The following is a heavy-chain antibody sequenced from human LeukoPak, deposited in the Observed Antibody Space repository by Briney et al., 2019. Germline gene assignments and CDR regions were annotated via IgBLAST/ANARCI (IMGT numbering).Heavy chain of an antibody. V-gene: IGHV4-34*01. D-gene: IGHD2-2*02. CDR1: GGSFSGYY. CDR2: IYPSGST. CDR3: ARGGEYCSSTSCYNDY. Sequence: KSSETLSLTCAVYGGSFSGYYCWIRQPPGKGLEWIGEIYPSGSTNYNPSLKSRVTISVDMSKNQFSLRLSSVTAADTAVYYCARGGEYCSSTSCYNDYWGQGTLVTVSS. J-gene: IGHJ4*02.